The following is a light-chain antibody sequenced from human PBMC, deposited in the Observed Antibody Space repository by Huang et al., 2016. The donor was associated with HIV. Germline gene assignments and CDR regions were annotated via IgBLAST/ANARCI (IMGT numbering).Light chain of an antibody. CDR3: LQDHNYPRT. V-gene: IGKV1-6*01. CDR1: QGITDD. Sequence: QMTQSPSSLSASVGDRVTITCRASQGITDDLAWYQPKPGKAPKLLISGASTLRSGVPSRYSGGGSGTDFTLTISSRQPEYYATYYCLQDHNYPRTFGQGTKVEI. J-gene: IGKJ1*01. CDR2: GAS.